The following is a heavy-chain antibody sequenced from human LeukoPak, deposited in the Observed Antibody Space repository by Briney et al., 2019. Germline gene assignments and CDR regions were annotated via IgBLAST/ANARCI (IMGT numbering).Heavy chain of an antibody. CDR2: ISYDGSNK. J-gene: IGHJ4*02. CDR3: ARGPEGVAGGPAGICDY. Sequence: TGGSLRLSCTVSGFTVSSNSMSWVRQAPGKGLEWVAVISYDGSNKYYADSVKGRFTISRDNSKNTLYLQMNSLRAEDTAVYYCARGPEGVAGGPAGICDYWGQGTLVTVSS. CDR1: GFTVSSNS. V-gene: IGHV3-30*04. D-gene: IGHD6-19*01.